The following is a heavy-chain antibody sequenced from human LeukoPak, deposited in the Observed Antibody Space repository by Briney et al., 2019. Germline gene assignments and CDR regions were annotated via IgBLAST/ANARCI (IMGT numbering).Heavy chain of an antibody. D-gene: IGHD6-13*01. Sequence: GASVKVSCKASGYTFTSYGISWVRQAPGQGLEWMGWIIAYNGNTNYAQKLQGRVTMTTDTSTSTAYMELRSLRSDDTAVYYCAYTEGMVIAAAGPQNYYGMDVWGQGTTVTVSS. V-gene: IGHV1-18*01. CDR3: AYTEGMVIAAAGPQNYYGMDV. CDR2: IIAYNGNT. CDR1: GYTFTSYG. J-gene: IGHJ6*02.